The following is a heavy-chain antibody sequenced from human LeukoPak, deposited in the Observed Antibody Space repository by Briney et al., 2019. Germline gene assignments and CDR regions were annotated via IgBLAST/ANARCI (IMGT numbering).Heavy chain of an antibody. Sequence: PSGTLSLTCIVSGGSIAERSYYWGWIRQPPGKGLEWIGSVYYKGETYYMPSLESRVTISVDTSKNQFSLKLSSVTAADTAVYYCARDRTIFGVVVNWFDPWGQGTLVTVSS. D-gene: IGHD3-3*01. CDR1: GGSIAERSYY. V-gene: IGHV4-39*07. CDR3: ARDRTIFGVVVNWFDP. J-gene: IGHJ5*02. CDR2: VYYKGET.